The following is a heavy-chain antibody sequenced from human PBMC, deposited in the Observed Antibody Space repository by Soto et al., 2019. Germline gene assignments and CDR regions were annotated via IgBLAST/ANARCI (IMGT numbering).Heavy chain of an antibody. CDR2: INPSGSYT. J-gene: IGHJ6*02. Sequence: QVQLVQSGAEVKKPVASVKVSCKALGNTFTSYYIHWERQAPGQGLEWMGIINPSGSYTSYAQKCEGRVPMTRDTSTSTVYMELSSLRSEDTAVYYCARDIPPDGMDVWGQGTTVTVSS. CDR3: ARDIPPDGMDV. CDR1: GNTFTSYY. V-gene: IGHV1-46*01.